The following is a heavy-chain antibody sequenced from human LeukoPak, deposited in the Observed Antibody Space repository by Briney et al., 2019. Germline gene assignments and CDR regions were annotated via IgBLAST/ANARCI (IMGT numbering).Heavy chain of an antibody. CDR3: ARDLRLAYCGGDCYSVGLDY. J-gene: IGHJ4*02. Sequence: ASVKVSCKASGYTFTGYYIHWVRQAPGQGFEWMGWINPNSGDTNYAQKFQGRVTMTRDTSSITAYMELSRLKSDDTAVYYCARDLRLAYCGGDCYSVGLDYWGQGSLVTVSS. D-gene: IGHD2-21*02. CDR1: GYTFTGYY. CDR2: INPNSGDT. V-gene: IGHV1-2*02.